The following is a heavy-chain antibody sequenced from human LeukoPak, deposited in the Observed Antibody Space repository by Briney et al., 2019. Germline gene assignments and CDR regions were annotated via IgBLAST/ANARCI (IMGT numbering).Heavy chain of an antibody. J-gene: IGHJ4*02. V-gene: IGHV5-51*01. CDR2: IYPGDSDT. D-gene: IGHD2-15*01. Sequence: GESLKISCKGSGYSFTSYWIGWVRQMPGKGLEWMGIIYPGDSDTRYSPSFQGQVTISADKSISTAYLQWSSLKASDTATYYCARSLPDCSGGSCYPHCFDYWGQGTLVTVSS. CDR3: ARSLPDCSGGSCYPHCFDY. CDR1: GYSFTSYW.